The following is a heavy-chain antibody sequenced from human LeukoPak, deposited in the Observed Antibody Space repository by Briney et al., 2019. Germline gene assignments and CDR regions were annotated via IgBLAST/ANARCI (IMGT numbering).Heavy chain of an antibody. J-gene: IGHJ4*02. CDR3: ARGGYNLYYFDY. V-gene: IGHV1-46*01. CDR1: GYTFTSYY. CDR2: INPSGGST. Sequence: ASVKVSCKASGYTFTSYYMHWVRQAPGQGLEWMGIINPSGGSTSYAQKFQGRVTITADKSTSTAYMELSSLRSEDTAVYYCARGGYNLYYFDYWGQGTLVTVSS. D-gene: IGHD5-24*01.